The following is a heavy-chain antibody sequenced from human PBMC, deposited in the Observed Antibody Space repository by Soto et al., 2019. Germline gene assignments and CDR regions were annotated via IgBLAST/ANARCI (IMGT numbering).Heavy chain of an antibody. D-gene: IGHD3-3*01. CDR1: GFTFSSYW. CDR2: INSDGSST. V-gene: IGHV3-74*01. CDR3: ARPGPRITIFGVVEYYYYGMDV. Sequence: GGSLRLSCAASGFTFSSYWMHWVRQAPGKGLVWVSRINSDGSSTSYADSVKGRFTISRDNAKNTLYLQMNSLRAEDTAVYYCARPGPRITIFGVVEYYYYGMDVWGQGTTVTVSS. J-gene: IGHJ6*02.